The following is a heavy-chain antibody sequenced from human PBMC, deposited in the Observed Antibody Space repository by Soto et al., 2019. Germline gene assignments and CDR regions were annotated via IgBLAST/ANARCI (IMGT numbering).Heavy chain of an antibody. J-gene: IGHJ4*02. V-gene: IGHV4-59*01. CDR1: GGSISSYY. CDR3: ASSVVVVAATAFDY. D-gene: IGHD2-15*01. Sequence: SETLSLTCTVSGGSISSYYWSWIRQPPGKGLEWIGYIYYSGSTNYNPSLKSRVTISVDTSKNQFSLKLSSVTAADTAVYYCASSVVVVAATAFDYWGQGTLVTVSS. CDR2: IYYSGST.